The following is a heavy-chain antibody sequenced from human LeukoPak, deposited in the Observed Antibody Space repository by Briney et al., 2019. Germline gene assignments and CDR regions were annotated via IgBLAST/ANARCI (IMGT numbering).Heavy chain of an antibody. Sequence: SVKVSCKASGGTFSSYAISWVRQAPGQGLEWMGRIIPILGIANYAQKFQGRVTITADKSTSTAYMELSSLRSEDTAVYYCARDGSGYDGYFDYWGQGTLVTVSS. J-gene: IGHJ4*02. V-gene: IGHV1-69*04. CDR3: ARDGSGYDGYFDY. CDR2: IIPILGIA. D-gene: IGHD5-12*01. CDR1: GGTFSSYA.